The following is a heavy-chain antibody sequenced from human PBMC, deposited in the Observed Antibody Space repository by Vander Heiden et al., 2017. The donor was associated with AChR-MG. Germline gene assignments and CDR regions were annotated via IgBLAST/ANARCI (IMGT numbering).Heavy chain of an antibody. CDR3: NGAHSSGYYYVAYFDY. CDR2: IYYSGST. CDR1: GGSISSSSYY. D-gene: IGHD3-22*01. J-gene: IGHJ4*02. V-gene: IGHV4-39*01. Sequence: QLQLQASVPGLVKPSETLSLTCTVSGGSISSSSYYWGWIRQPPGKGLEWIGSIYYSGSTYYNPSLKSRVTISVDTSKNQFSLKLSSVTAADTAVYYCNGAHSSGYYYVAYFDYWGQGTLVTVSS.